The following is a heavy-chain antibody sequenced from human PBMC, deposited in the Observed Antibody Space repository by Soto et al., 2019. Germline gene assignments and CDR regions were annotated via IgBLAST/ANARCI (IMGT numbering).Heavy chain of an antibody. CDR2: IYSGGST. V-gene: IGHV3-53*01. J-gene: IGHJ3*02. Sequence: GSLRLSCAASGFTVSSNYMSWVRQAPGKGLEWVSVIYSGGSTYYADSVKGRFTISRDNSKNTLYPQMNSLRAEDTAVYYCARDALYYEILTGYPHDAFDIWGQGTMVTVSS. CDR1: GFTVSSNY. CDR3: ARDALYYEILTGYPHDAFDI. D-gene: IGHD3-9*01.